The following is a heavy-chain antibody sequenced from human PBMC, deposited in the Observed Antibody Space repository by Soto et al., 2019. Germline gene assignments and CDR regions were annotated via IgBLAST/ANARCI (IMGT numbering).Heavy chain of an antibody. D-gene: IGHD1-1*01. Sequence: EVQLLESGGGLVQPGRSLRLSCAASGFTFSSYAMSWVRQAPGKGLEWVSAISSGGGTTYYGDSVKGRYTSSRDNCKNTLYLQMNSLRGEDTAVYYCAKATQDTTYFDYWGRGSLVTVSS. V-gene: IGHV3-23*01. CDR2: ISSGGGTT. CDR3: AKATQDTTYFDY. CDR1: GFTFSSYA. J-gene: IGHJ4*02.